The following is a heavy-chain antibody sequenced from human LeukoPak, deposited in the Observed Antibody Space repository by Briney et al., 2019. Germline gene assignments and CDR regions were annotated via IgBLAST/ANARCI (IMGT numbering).Heavy chain of an antibody. Sequence: GGSLRLSCAASGFTFSSYGMHWVRQAPGKGLEWVAFIRYDGSNKYYADSVKGRFTISRDNSKNTLYLQMNSLRAEDTAVYYCAKERKGDCRERTNGVLYYWGQGTLVTVSS. D-gene: IGHD2-8*01. CDR2: IRYDGSNK. CDR1: GFTFSSYG. CDR3: AKERKGDCRERTNGVLYY. J-gene: IGHJ4*02. V-gene: IGHV3-30*02.